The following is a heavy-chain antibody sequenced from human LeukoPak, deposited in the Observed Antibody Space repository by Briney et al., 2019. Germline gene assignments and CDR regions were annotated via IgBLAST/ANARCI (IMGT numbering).Heavy chain of an antibody. Sequence: SETLSLTCTVSGGSISSGDYYWSWIRQPPGKGLEWIGYIYYSGGTYYNPSLKSRVTISVDTSKNQFSLKLSSVTAADTAVYYCARGICGGDCRYYYYYGMDVWGQGTTVTVSS. CDR3: ARGICGGDCRYYYYYGMDV. J-gene: IGHJ6*02. CDR1: GGSISSGDYY. D-gene: IGHD2-21*02. CDR2: IYYSGGT. V-gene: IGHV4-30-4*01.